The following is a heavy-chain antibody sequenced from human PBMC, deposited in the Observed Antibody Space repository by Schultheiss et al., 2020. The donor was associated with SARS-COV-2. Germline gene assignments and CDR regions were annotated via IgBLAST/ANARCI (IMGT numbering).Heavy chain of an antibody. J-gene: IGHJ4*02. D-gene: IGHD3-16*02. CDR1: GGSFSGYY. V-gene: IGHV4-59*01. Sequence: SETLSLTCAVYGGSFSGYYWSWIRQPPGKGLEWIGYIYYSGSTNYNPSLKSRVTISVDTSKNQFSLKLSSVTAADTAVYYCLGGSYRSFDYWGQGTLVTVSS. CDR3: LGGSYRSFDY. CDR2: IYYSGST.